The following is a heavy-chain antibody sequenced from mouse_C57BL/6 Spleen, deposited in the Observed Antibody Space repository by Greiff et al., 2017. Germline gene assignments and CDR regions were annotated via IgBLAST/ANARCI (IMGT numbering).Heavy chain of an antibody. CDR1: GFTFSDFY. CDR3: ARDASDGYFPFDY. J-gene: IGHJ2*01. V-gene: IGHV7-1*01. Sequence: EVKLMESGGGLVQSGRSLRLSCATSGFTFSDFYMEWVRQAPGKGLEWIAASRNKANDYTTEYSASVKGRFIVSRDTSQSILYLQMNALRAEDTAIYYCARDASDGYFPFDYWGQGTTLTVSS. D-gene: IGHD2-3*01. CDR2: SRNKANDYTT.